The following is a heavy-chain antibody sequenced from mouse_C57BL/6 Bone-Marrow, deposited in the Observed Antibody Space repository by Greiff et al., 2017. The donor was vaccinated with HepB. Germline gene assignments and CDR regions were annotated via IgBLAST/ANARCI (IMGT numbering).Heavy chain of an antibody. Sequence: QVHVKQSGAELVRPGASVTLSCKASGYTFTDYEMHWVKQTPVHGLEWIGAIDPETGGTAYNQKFKGKAILTADKSSSTAYMELRSLTSEDSAVYYCTRPYGSSYDYYAMDYWGQGTSVTVSS. CDR2: IDPETGGT. V-gene: IGHV1-15*01. J-gene: IGHJ4*01. D-gene: IGHD1-1*01. CDR1: GYTFTDYE. CDR3: TRPYGSSYDYYAMDY.